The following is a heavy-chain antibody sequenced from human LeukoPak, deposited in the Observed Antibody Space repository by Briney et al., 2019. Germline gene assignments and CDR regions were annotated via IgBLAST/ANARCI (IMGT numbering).Heavy chain of an antibody. CDR1: GFTFSSYA. J-gene: IGHJ6*02. CDR2: ISGSGGST. Sequence: PGGSLRLSCAASGFTFSSYAMSWVRQAPGKGLEWVSVISGSGGSTYYADSVKGRFTISRDNSKNTLYLQMNSLRAEDTAVYYCASLNTAMAPRYYYYGMDVWGQGTTVTVSS. V-gene: IGHV3-23*01. D-gene: IGHD5-18*01. CDR3: ASLNTAMAPRYYYYGMDV.